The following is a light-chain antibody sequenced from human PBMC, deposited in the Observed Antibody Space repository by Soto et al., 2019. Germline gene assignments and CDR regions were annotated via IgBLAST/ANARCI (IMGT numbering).Light chain of an antibody. V-gene: IGKV3-20*01. Sequence: EIVMTQSPATLSVSAGERATLSCRASQSVNSNYLAWYQQKPGQAPRLLIYGASRRATGVPDRFSGSGSGADFTLTMTSLEPEDFALYYCQQYGGSPITFGLGTRLEIK. CDR2: GAS. J-gene: IGKJ5*01. CDR3: QQYGGSPIT. CDR1: QSVNSNY.